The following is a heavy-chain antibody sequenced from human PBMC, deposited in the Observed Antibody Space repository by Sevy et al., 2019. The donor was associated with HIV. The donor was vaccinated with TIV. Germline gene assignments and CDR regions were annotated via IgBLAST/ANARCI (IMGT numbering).Heavy chain of an antibody. V-gene: IGHV4-34*01. Sequence: SETLSLTCAVYGGSFSGYYWSWTRQPPGRGLGWIGEIIPSGITNYTPSLKSRVTISIDTSKNQFSLKVKSVTAADTAIYYCARGQWEHPYWGQGTQVTVSS. D-gene: IGHD1-26*01. CDR3: ARGQWEHPY. CDR2: IIPSGIT. CDR1: GGSFSGYY. J-gene: IGHJ4*02.